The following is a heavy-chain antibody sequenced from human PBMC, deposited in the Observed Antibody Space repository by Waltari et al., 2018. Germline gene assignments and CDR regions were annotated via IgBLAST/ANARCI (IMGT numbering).Heavy chain of an antibody. D-gene: IGHD3-10*01. CDR1: GFSLSNFG. V-gene: IGHV3-30*02. CDR2: IGFGGGNT. CDR3: AKDAFGNTYLDY. Sequence: QVQLVESGGGVVQPGMSLRLSCAASGFSLSNFGMHWVRQAPGKGLGWVALIGFGGGNTYYADSVRGRFTISRDNSKNTLYLDINSLRVDDTAIYYCAKDAFGNTYLDYWGQGTLVTVSS. J-gene: IGHJ4*02.